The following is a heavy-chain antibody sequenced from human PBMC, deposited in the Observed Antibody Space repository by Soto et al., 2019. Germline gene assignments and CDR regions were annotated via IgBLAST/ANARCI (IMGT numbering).Heavy chain of an antibody. CDR2: IGSSSSYI. V-gene: IGHV3-21*01. CDR3: ARDGYCSSTSCAYYFDY. CDR1: GFTFSSYS. Sequence: PGGSLRLSCAASGFTFSSYSMNWVRQAPGKGLEWVSSIGSSSSYIYYADSVKGRFTISRDNPKNSLYLQMNSLRAEDTAVYYCARDGYCSSTSCAYYFDYWCQGILVTVSS. D-gene: IGHD2-2*03. J-gene: IGHJ4*02.